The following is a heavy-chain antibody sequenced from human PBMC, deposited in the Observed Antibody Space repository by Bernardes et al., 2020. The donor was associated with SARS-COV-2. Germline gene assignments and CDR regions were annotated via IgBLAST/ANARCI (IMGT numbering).Heavy chain of an antibody. V-gene: IGHV4-4*02. CDR2: TYHTGTT. CDR1: GDSVSSSNW. Sequence: SETLSLTCAVSGDSVSSSNWWIWVRQSPGVGLEYIGETYHTGTTKYKSSLKSRVTMSVDKPNNQFSLTLTSVTAADTAMYYCGGGTNYKFDYWGQGIRVTVPS. CDR3: GGGTNYKFDY. D-gene: IGHD1-26*01. J-gene: IGHJ4*02.